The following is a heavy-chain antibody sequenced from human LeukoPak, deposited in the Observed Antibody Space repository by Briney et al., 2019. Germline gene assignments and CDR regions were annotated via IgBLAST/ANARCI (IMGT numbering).Heavy chain of an antibody. J-gene: IGHJ4*02. V-gene: IGHV3-30-3*01. D-gene: IGHD3-22*01. Sequence: GESLRLSCAASGFTFSSYAMHWVRQAPGKGLEWVALISYDGSNKHYSDSVKGRFTISRDTSKNTLDLQMNSLRAEDTAVYYCAREGRTYYYDSSGYPFDYWGQGTLVTVSS. CDR3: AREGRTYYYDSSGYPFDY. CDR2: ISYDGSNK. CDR1: GFTFSSYA.